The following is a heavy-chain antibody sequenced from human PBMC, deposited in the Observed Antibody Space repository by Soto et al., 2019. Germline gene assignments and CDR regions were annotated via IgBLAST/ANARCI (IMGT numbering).Heavy chain of an antibody. D-gene: IGHD6-13*01. J-gene: IGHJ4*02. CDR3: AKENGYSSSWFEVDY. CDR2: MSGSGGST. V-gene: IGHV3-23*01. Sequence: EVQLLESGGGLVQPGGSLRLSCAASGFTFSSYAMSWVRQAPGKGLEWVSAMSGSGGSTYYADSVKGRFTISRDNSKNTRDRKMTSLRAEHTAVYYCAKENGYSSSWFEVDYWGQGTLVTVAS. CDR1: GFTFSSYA.